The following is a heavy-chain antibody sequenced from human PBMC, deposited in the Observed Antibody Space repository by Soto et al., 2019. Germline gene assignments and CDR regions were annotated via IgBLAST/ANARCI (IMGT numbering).Heavy chain of an antibody. J-gene: IGHJ6*02. Sequence: GASLKVSCKASVGTFSSYAISWVRQAPGQGLEWMGGIIPIFGTANYAQKFQGRVTITADESTSTAYMELSSLRSEDTAVYYCASAHVDTAMVNWGDYYYYGMDVWGQGTTVSLSS. CDR1: VGTFSSYA. D-gene: IGHD5-18*01. CDR3: ASAHVDTAMVNWGDYYYYGMDV. V-gene: IGHV1-69*13. CDR2: IIPIFGTA.